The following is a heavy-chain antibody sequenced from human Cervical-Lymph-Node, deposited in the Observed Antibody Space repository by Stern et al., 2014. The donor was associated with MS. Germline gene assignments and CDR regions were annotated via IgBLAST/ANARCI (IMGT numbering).Heavy chain of an antibody. CDR3: VSLPFENN. CDR2: IYPSDSDV. V-gene: IGHV5-51*01. J-gene: IGHJ4*02. D-gene: IGHD2/OR15-2a*01. Sequence: VQLVQSGAEVKKPGESLKISCQGSGYRFTSYWVGWVRQMPGKGLEWMGTIYPSDSDVRYSPSFQGQSTISVDKSNSTAYLQWSSLKASDTGMYFCVSLPFENNWGQGTPVTVSS. CDR1: GYRFTSYW.